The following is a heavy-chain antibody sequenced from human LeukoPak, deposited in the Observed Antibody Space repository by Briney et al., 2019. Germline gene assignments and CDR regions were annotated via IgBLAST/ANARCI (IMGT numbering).Heavy chain of an antibody. V-gene: IGHV3-23*01. CDR3: AKDDAWLRFGE. Sequence: GGSLRLSCAASGFTFSNHGMNWVRQAPGKGLEWVSGISPSGDIRYYADSVKGRFTISRDNSKNALYLEVISLTAEDTAVYYCAKDDAWLRFGEWSQGTLVTVSS. CDR2: ISPSGDIR. CDR1: GFTFSNHG. D-gene: IGHD3-10*01. J-gene: IGHJ4*02.